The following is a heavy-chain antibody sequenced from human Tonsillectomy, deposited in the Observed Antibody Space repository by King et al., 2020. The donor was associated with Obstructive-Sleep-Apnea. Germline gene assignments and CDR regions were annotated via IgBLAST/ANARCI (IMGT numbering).Heavy chain of an antibody. D-gene: IGHD5-18*01. J-gene: IGHJ4*02. CDR2: ISWNSGSL. CDR1: GFTFDDYA. CDR3: AKDSKIGYSYGLFDY. V-gene: IGHV3-9*01. Sequence: EVQLVESGGGLVQPGRSLRLSCAASGFTFDDYAMHWVRQAPGQGLEWVSGISWNSGSLGYADSVKGRFTISSDNSTNSLYLQMNSLRAEDTALYYCAKDSKIGYSYGLFDYWGQGTLVTVSS.